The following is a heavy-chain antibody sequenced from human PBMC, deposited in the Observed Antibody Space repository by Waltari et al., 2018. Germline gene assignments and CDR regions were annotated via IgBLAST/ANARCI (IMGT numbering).Heavy chain of an antibody. D-gene: IGHD1-26*01. Sequence: QVQLVQSGPEVKKPGASVKVSCKASGYSSTSYGIHWGRQAPGQSPAWMGWINTGNGNTKFLEKFQGRVTFTRDTSASAAYMELSSLRSEDTAVYYCARDQSRESYKRVLDVWGQGTTVTVSS. CDR1: GYSSTSYG. CDR2: INTGNGNT. V-gene: IGHV1-3*04. J-gene: IGHJ6*02. CDR3: ARDQSRESYKRVLDV.